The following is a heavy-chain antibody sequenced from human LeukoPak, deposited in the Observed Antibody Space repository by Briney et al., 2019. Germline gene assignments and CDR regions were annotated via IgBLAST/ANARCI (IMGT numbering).Heavy chain of an antibody. V-gene: IGHV1-3*01. Sequence: ASVKVSCKASGYTFTNYYMHWVRQAPGQRLEWMGWINAGNGNTKYSQKFQGRVTITRDTSASTAYMELSSLRSEDTAVYYCARTGYSSGWLTFDYWGQGTLVTVSS. CDR2: INAGNGNT. J-gene: IGHJ4*02. D-gene: IGHD6-19*01. CDR3: ARTGYSSGWLTFDY. CDR1: GYTFTNYY.